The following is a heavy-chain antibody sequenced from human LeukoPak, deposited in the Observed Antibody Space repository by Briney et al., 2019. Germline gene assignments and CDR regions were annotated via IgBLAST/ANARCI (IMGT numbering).Heavy chain of an antibody. CDR2: SRNKANSYTT. D-gene: IGHD6-13*01. CDR1: GFTFSDYY. Sequence: PGGSLRLSCAGSGFTFSDYYMVWVRQAPGKGLEWVGRSRNKANSYTTEYAASVKGRFTISRDDSKNSVFLQMNSLKTEDTAVYYRAREVSRIYYYYYMDVWGKGTTVTVSS. CDR3: AREVSRIYYYYYMDV. V-gene: IGHV3-72*01. J-gene: IGHJ6*03.